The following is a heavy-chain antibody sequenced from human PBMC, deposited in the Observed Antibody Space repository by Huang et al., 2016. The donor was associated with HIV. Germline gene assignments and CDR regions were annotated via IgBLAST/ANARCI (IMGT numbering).Heavy chain of an antibody. J-gene: IGHJ4*02. CDR3: AREALRPGAGIKGYFDY. CDR1: GGSINSVTYY. V-gene: IGHV4-61*09. CDR2: IHTSGST. D-gene: IGHD6-19*01. Sequence: QVQLQESGPGLVKPSQTLSLTCTVSGGSINSVTYYWSWIRQPAGKGLEWIGPIHTSGSTHQHPSLKSRGTISVDTSKNQFSLKLGSVTAADTAVYYCAREALRPGAGIKGYFDYWGPGTRVTVSS.